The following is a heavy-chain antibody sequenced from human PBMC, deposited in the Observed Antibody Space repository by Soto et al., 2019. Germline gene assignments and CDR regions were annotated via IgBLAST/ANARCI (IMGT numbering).Heavy chain of an antibody. CDR2: ISASGANT. Sequence: EVQLLESGGGLVQPGGSLELSCQASGFTFNPFAIAWFGRPPRKGLEWVSGISASGANTYYADSVQGRFTISRDISKNTLYLQMNSLGVEDTAVYYCAKESGVQNTWFDPWGQGTQVTVSS. J-gene: IGHJ5*02. CDR1: GFTFNPFA. CDR3: AKESGVQNTWFDP. D-gene: IGHD2-8*01. V-gene: IGHV3-23*01.